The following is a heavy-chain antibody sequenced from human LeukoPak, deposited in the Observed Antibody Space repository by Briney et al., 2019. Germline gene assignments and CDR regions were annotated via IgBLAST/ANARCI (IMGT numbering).Heavy chain of an antibody. D-gene: IGHD6-13*01. CDR1: GGSFSGYY. V-gene: IGHV4-34*01. J-gene: IGHJ4*02. Sequence: SETLSLTCAVYGGSFSGYYWSWIRQPPGKGLEWIGEINHSGSTNYNPSLKSRVTISVDTSKNQFSLKLSSVTAADTAVYYCARKKRIAAAEDYWGQGTLVTVSS. CDR2: INHSGST. CDR3: ARKKRIAAAEDY.